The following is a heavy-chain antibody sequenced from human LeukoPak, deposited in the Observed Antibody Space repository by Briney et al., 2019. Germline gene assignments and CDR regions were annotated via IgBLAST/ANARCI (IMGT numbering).Heavy chain of an antibody. J-gene: IGHJ6*03. D-gene: IGHD3-10*01. Sequence: SETLSLTCAVYGGSLSGLYWTWIRQTPGKGLEWIGEIDYSGNTNYNPSLKSRVTISIDTSKNQFSLKVRSVTAADTAVYYCARPMGYYYYHYIDVWGKGTTVTVSS. CDR3: ARPMGYYYYHYIDV. CDR2: IDYSGNT. CDR1: GGSLSGLY. V-gene: IGHV4-34*01.